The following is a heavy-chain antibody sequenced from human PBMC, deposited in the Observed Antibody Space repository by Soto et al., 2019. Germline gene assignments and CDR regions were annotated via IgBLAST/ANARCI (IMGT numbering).Heavy chain of an antibody. J-gene: IGHJ4*02. CDR2: MNPNSGNT. V-gene: IGHV1-8*01. D-gene: IGHD6-19*01. CDR3: ATPLAYSSGWYYFDY. CDR1: GYTFTSYD. Sequence: ASVKVSCKASGYTFTSYDINWVRQATGQGLEWMGWMNPNSGNTGYAQKFQGRVTMTRNTSISTAYMELSSLRSEDTAVYYCATPLAYSSGWYYFDYWGQGTLVTSPQ.